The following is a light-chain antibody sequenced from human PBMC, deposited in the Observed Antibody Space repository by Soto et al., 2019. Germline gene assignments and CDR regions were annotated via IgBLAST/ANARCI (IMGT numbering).Light chain of an antibody. CDR2: KAS. V-gene: IGKV1-5*03. CDR1: QTISSW. Sequence: DIQMTQSPSTLSGSVGDRVTITCRASQTISSWLAWYQQKPGKAPKLLIYKASTLKSGVPSRFSGSGSGTEFTLTISSMQSDDLATYYCHQYDGYSWTFGQGTKVDI. CDR3: HQYDGYSWT. J-gene: IGKJ1*01.